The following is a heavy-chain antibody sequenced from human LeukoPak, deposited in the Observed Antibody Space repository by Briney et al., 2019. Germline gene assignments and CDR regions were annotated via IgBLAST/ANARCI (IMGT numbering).Heavy chain of an antibody. D-gene: IGHD2-15*01. CDR3: ARISHCSGGSCYYFDY. Sequence: ASVKVSCKASGYTFTSYGISWVRQAPGQGLEWMGWISAYNGNTNYAQKLQGRVTMTTDTSTSTAYMALRSLRSDDTAVYYCARISHCSGGSCYYFDYWGQGTLVTVSS. J-gene: IGHJ4*02. V-gene: IGHV1-18*01. CDR1: GYTFTSYG. CDR2: ISAYNGNT.